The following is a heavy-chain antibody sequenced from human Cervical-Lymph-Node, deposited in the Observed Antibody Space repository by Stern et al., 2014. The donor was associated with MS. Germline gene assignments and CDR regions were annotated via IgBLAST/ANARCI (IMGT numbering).Heavy chain of an antibody. J-gene: IGHJ4*02. CDR1: GYDFNTYD. Sequence: QVQLVQSGAEVEKPGASVKVSCKTSGYDFNTYDITCVRQAPGKGLEWMGWMTPRNGNSVYAPQFQGRVTMTRDTSLRTAYMELRGLRSDDTAVYYCATPSLPFFWGRGTLITVSS. CDR2: MTPRNGNS. D-gene: IGHD3-3*01. CDR3: ATPSLPFF. V-gene: IGHV1-8*01.